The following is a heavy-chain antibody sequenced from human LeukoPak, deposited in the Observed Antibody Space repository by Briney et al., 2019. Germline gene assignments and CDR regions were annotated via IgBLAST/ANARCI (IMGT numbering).Heavy chain of an antibody. Sequence: SQTLSLTCTVSGGSISSGSYYWSWIRQPAGKGLEWIGRIYTSGSTNYNPSLKSRVTIPVETSKNQFSLKLSSVTAADTAVYYCARGWRQTILAYGMDVWGQGTTVTVSS. CDR2: IYTSGST. CDR1: GGSISSGSYY. CDR3: ARGWRQTILAYGMDV. V-gene: IGHV4-61*02. J-gene: IGHJ6*02. D-gene: IGHD3-3*01.